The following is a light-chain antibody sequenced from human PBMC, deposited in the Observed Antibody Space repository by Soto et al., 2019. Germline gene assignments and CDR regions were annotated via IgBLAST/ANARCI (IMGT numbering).Light chain of an antibody. CDR1: QSVSSSY. V-gene: IGKV3-20*01. J-gene: IGKJ1*01. CDR2: GAS. Sequence: EIVLTQSPGTLSLSPVSRATLSCRASQSVSSSYLAWYQQKPGQAPRLLIYGASSRATGIPDRFSGSGSGTEFTLTISRLEPEDFAVYYCQQYGSSSWTFGQGTKVDI. CDR3: QQYGSSSWT.